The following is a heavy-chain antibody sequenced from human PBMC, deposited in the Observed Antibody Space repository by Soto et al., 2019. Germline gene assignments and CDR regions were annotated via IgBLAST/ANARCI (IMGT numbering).Heavy chain of an antibody. J-gene: IGHJ4*02. CDR1: GFSLSTSGVG. CDR3: AHRRSSSPFDY. CDR2: IYWDDDK. Sequence: QITLKESGPTLVKPTQTLTLTCTFSGFSLSTSGVGVGWIRQPPGKALEWLALIYWDDDKRYSPSLKSRLTITNDTSKNHVVLTMTNMDPVDTATYYFAHRRSSSPFDYWGQGTLVTVSS. V-gene: IGHV2-5*02. D-gene: IGHD6-13*01.